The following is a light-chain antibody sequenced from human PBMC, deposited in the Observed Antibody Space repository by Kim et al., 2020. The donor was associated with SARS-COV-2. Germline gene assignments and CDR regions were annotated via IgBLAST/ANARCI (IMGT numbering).Light chain of an antibody. Sequence: DIQMTQSPSSVSASVGDRITITCRASQHIRSWLAWYQQKPGRAPKLLIYAASSLASGVPARFSGSGSGTDFTLTINNLQPEDFATYYCLQAYVNPLTFGGGTKLEI. CDR2: AAS. V-gene: IGKV1D-12*01. CDR3: LQAYVNPLT. CDR1: QHIRSW. J-gene: IGKJ4*01.